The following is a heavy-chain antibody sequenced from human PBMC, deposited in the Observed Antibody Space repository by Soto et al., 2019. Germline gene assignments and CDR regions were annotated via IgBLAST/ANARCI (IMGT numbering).Heavy chain of an antibody. V-gene: IGHV5-51*01. J-gene: IGHJ4*02. Sequence: PGESLKISCKGSGYTFTTFWIGWVRQMPGKGLEWMGIIYPGDSDTRYSPSFQGQVTISADKSISTAYRQWSSLKASDTAMYYCARQGYTYGQYYFDYWGQGTLVTVSS. CDR1: GYTFTTFW. D-gene: IGHD5-18*01. CDR2: IYPGDSDT. CDR3: ARQGYTYGQYYFDY.